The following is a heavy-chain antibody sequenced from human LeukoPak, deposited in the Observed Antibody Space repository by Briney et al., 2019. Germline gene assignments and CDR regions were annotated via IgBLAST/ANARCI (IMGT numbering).Heavy chain of an antibody. CDR3: AKDPAAAGRREDY. V-gene: IGHV3-43D*04. J-gene: IGHJ4*02. CDR1: GFNFDDYA. Sequence: PGGSLRVSCAASGFNFDDYAMHWVRQAPGKGLEWVSLISWDGGSTYYADSVKGRFTISRDNSKNTLYLQMNSLRAEDTAVYYCAKDPAAAGRREDYWGQGTLVTVSS. D-gene: IGHD6-13*01. CDR2: ISWDGGST.